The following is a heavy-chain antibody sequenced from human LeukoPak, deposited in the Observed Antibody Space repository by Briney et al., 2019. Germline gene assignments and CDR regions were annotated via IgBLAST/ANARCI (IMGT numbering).Heavy chain of an antibody. Sequence: GGSLRLSCAASGFTFDDYAMHWVRQVPGRGLEWVSLISGDGVSTYYVDSVKGRFTISRDNSKKSLYLQMNSLRAEDTAVYYCAKDVGRYSSSFDFDYWGQGTLVTVSS. V-gene: IGHV3-43*02. CDR1: GFTFDDYA. CDR3: AKDVGRYSSSFDFDY. CDR2: ISGDGVST. D-gene: IGHD6-6*01. J-gene: IGHJ4*02.